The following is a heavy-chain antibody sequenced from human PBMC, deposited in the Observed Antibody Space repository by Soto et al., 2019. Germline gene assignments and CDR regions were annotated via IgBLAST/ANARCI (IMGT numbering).Heavy chain of an antibody. V-gene: IGHV2-5*02. Sequence: QITLKESGPTLVRPTQTLTLTCAFSGFSLSTSGVGVGWIRQPPGKALEWLAVIYWDDSKHYSPSLRSRLTITKAPSKNQVVLTMTNMDPMDTGTYYCAHKGPEDWPLDYWGQGTLVTGSS. D-gene: IGHD3-9*01. CDR2: IYWDDSK. J-gene: IGHJ4*02. CDR3: AHKGPEDWPLDY. CDR1: GFSLSTSGVG.